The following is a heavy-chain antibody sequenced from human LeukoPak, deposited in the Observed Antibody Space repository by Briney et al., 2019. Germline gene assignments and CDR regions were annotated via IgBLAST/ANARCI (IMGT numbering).Heavy chain of an antibody. D-gene: IGHD3-10*01. V-gene: IGHV4-4*07. CDR3: ARGPISYYYGSGSYYMDV. Sequence: SETLSLTCTVSGGSITSYYWSWIRQSAGKGLEWIGRIYITGSTTYNPSLKSRVTMSLDTSKNQFSLKLSSVTAADTAVYYCARGPISYYYGSGSYYMDVWGKGTTVTVSS. J-gene: IGHJ6*03. CDR1: GGSITSYY. CDR2: IYITGST.